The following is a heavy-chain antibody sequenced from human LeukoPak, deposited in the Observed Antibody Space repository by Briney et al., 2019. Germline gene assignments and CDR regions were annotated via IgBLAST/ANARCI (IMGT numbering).Heavy chain of an antibody. V-gene: IGHV3-11*01. CDR3: ATDGAGFDT. Sequence: GGCLRLSCAASGFTFNDYYISWVRQAPGRGLEWLSYINIGGTNTHYADSVKGRFTISRDNAKKSLCLEMNHPRAEDTAVYYCATDGAGFDTWGQGVLVPVSS. J-gene: IGHJ5*02. CDR1: GFTFNDYY. CDR2: INIGGTNT.